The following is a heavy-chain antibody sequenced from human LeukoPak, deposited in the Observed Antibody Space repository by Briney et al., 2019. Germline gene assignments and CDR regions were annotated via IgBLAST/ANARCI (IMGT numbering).Heavy chain of an antibody. CDR2: INHSGST. V-gene: IGHV4-34*01. CDR3: ARGLRNRSSGTRFDVFDI. CDR1: GGSFSGYY. D-gene: IGHD6-6*01. J-gene: IGHJ3*02. Sequence: PSETLSLTCAVYGGSFSGYYWSWIRQPPGKGLEWIGEINHSGSTNYNPSLKSRVTISVDTSKNQVSLRLRSVTAADTAVYHCARGLRNRSSGTRFDVFDIWGQGTMVTVSS.